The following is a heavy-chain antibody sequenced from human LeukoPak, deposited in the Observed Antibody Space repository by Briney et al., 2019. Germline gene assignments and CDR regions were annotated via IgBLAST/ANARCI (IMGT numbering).Heavy chain of an antibody. Sequence: RTGGSLRLSCAASGFTFNSFAMSWVRQVPGKGLEWVSAISGSGGSTYYADSVKGRFTISRDNSKNTLYLQMNSLRAEDTAVYYCAKSGTTLSPDEYYFDYWGQGTLVTVSS. V-gene: IGHV3-23*01. D-gene: IGHD1-7*01. J-gene: IGHJ4*02. CDR3: AKSGTTLSPDEYYFDY. CDR2: ISGSGGST. CDR1: GFTFNSFA.